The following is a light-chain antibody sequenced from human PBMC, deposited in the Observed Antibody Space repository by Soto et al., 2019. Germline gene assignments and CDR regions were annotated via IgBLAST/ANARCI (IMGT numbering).Light chain of an antibody. J-gene: IGLJ3*02. CDR1: SSDVGGYNY. CDR2: DVS. CDR3: CSYAGSPWV. Sequence: QSALTQPRSVSGSPGQSVTISCTGTSSDVGGYNYVSWYQQHPGKAPKLMIYDVSKRPSGVPDRFSGSKSGNTASLTISGLQAEYEADYYCCSYAGSPWVFGGGTQLTVL. V-gene: IGLV2-11*01.